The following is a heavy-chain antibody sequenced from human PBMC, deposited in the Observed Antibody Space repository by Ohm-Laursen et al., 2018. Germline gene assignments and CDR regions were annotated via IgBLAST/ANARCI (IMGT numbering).Heavy chain of an antibody. CDR3: ATWDYDYGDYY. J-gene: IGHJ4*02. D-gene: IGHD4-17*01. V-gene: IGHV3-15*07. Sequence: LTCAVYGGSFSGYYWNWIRQAPGKGLEWVGRIKSKSYGATTDFAAPVKGRFTISRDDSKNTLYLQMNSLKTEDTAVYYCATWDYDYGDYYWGQGTLVTVSS. CDR2: IKSKSYGATT. CDR1: GGSFSGYY.